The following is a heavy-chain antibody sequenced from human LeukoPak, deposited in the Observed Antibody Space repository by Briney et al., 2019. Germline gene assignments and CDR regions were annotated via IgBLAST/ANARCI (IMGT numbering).Heavy chain of an antibody. V-gene: IGHV1-18*01. J-gene: IGHJ4*02. CDR1: GYTFSTYG. D-gene: IGHD2-15*01. Sequence: ASVKVSCKASGYTFSTYGISWVRQAPGQGLEWMGWISADNGNTNYAQKLQGRVTMTTDTSTSTAYMELRSLRSDDTAVYYCARETYCSGGSCYYWFDYWGQGTLVTVSS. CDR2: ISADNGNT. CDR3: ARETYCSGGSCYYWFDY.